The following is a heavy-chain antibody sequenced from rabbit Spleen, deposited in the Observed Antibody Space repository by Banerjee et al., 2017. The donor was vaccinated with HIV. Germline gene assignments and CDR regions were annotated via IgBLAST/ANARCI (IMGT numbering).Heavy chain of an antibody. CDR1: GFSFSSSYW. CDR2: IDTWNSI. Sequence: QEQLEESGGDLVKPGGSLTLTCTASGFSFSSSYWICWVRQAPGRGLEWIACIDTWNSIDYANWAKGRFTISSHNAQNTLYLQLSSLTAADTATYFCVRDQAGDADYGPYYLNLWGQGTLVTVS. V-gene: IGHV1S45*01. CDR3: VRDQAGDADYGPYYLNL. D-gene: IGHD2-1*01. J-gene: IGHJ4*01.